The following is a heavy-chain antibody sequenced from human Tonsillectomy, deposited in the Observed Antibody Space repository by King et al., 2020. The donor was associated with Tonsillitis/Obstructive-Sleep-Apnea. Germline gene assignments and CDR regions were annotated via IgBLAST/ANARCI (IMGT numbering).Heavy chain of an antibody. CDR1: GYTFTSYG. CDR3: ARVDYDSSGYYDGFDY. Sequence: QLVQSGAEVKKSGASVKVSCKASGYTFTSYGISWVRQAPGQGLEWMGWISAYNGDTNYAQTLQGRVTMTTDIPTSTAYMELRSLRSDGTAVYYCARVDYDSSGYYDGFDYWGQGTLVTVSS. J-gene: IGHJ4*02. V-gene: IGHV1-18*01. D-gene: IGHD3-22*01. CDR2: ISAYNGDT.